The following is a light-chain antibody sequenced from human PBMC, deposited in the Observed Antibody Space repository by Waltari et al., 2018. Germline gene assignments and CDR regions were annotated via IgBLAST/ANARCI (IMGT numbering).Light chain of an antibody. Sequence: QSALAQPRSMSGSPGQSVAISCTGTSSDVCGYNFVSLYQQHPDQAPKRIIYDVNKRPSGVPDRFSGSKPGNTASLTIWGLQAEYEAHYYCWSYVGGNTYWVFGGGTKLTVL. CDR3: WSYVGGNTYWV. V-gene: IGLV2-11*01. J-gene: IGLJ3*02. CDR1: SSDVCGYNF. CDR2: DVN.